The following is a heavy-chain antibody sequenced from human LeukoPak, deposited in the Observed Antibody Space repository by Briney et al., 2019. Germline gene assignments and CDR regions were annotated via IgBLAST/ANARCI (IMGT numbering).Heavy chain of an antibody. D-gene: IGHD4-17*01. CDR2: INPNSGGT. V-gene: IGHV1-2*02. Sequence: ASVKVSCKAPGYTFTGYYMHWVRQAPGQGLEWMGWINPNSGGTNYAQKFQGRVTMTRDTSISTAYMELSRLRSDDTAVYYCARPGYGDDWYFDLWGRGTLVTVSS. CDR1: GYTFTGYY. CDR3: ARPGYGDDWYFDL. J-gene: IGHJ2*01.